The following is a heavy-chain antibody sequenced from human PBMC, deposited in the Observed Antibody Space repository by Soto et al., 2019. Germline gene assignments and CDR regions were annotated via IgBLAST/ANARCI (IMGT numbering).Heavy chain of an antibody. CDR3: ATERGYSYSLDY. D-gene: IGHD5-18*01. CDR2: IIPILGIA. J-gene: IGHJ4*02. V-gene: IGHV1-69*04. CDR1: GGTFSSYT. Sequence: ASVKVSCKASGGTFSSYTISWVRQAPGQGLEWMGRIIPILGIANYAQKFQGRVTITADKSTSTAYMELSSLRSEDTAVYYCATERGYSYSLDYWGQGTLVTVSS.